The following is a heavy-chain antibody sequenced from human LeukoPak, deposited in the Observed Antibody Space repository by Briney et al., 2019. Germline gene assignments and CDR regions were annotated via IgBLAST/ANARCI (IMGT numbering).Heavy chain of an antibody. CDR1: GGSISSSSYY. CDR3: ARYPDCSSTSCYGWYYYYYVDV. J-gene: IGHJ6*03. V-gene: IGHV4-39*01. CDR2: IYYSGST. D-gene: IGHD2-2*01. Sequence: SETLSLTCTVSGGSISSSSYYWGWIRQPPGKGLEWIGSIYYSGSTYYNPSLKSRVTISVDTSKNQFSLKLSSVTAADTAVYYCARYPDCSSTSCYGWYYYYYVDVWGKGTTVTVSS.